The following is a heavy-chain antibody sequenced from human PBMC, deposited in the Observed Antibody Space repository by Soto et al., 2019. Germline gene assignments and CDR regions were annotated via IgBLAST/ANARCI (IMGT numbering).Heavy chain of an antibody. CDR2: ITDTGGDA. D-gene: IGHD3-10*01. Sequence: GGSLRLSCVASGLTFGSRAMSWVRQSPGEGLEWVSTITDTGGDAKYADSVRGRFAISRDNSKNTLYLQMSTLRAEDSAIYFCVRGSKDPYPGSRIFDPWGQGTLVTVSS. V-gene: IGHV3-23*01. CDR3: VRGSKDPYPGSRIFDP. J-gene: IGHJ5*02. CDR1: GLTFGSRA.